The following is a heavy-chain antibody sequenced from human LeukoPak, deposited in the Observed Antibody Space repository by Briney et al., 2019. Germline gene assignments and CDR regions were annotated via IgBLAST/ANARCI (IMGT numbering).Heavy chain of an antibody. CDR3: GKGYGSGLPYGMDV. Sequence: PGGSLRLSCAASGFTFDDYAMHWVRQAPGKGLEWVSGISWNSGSIAYADSVKGRFTISRGNAKNSLYLQMNSLRPEDTALYYCGKGYGSGLPYGMDVWGQGTTVTVSS. J-gene: IGHJ6*02. CDR2: ISWNSGSI. CDR1: GFTFDDYA. D-gene: IGHD4-17*01. V-gene: IGHV3-9*01.